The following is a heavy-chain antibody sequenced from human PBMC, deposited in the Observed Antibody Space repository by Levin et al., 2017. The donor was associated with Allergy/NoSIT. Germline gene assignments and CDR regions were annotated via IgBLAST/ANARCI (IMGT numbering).Heavy chain of an antibody. D-gene: IGHD3-16*01. CDR1: GFTFSTSG. CDR3: ARDEESFGDAFDI. J-gene: IGHJ3*02. V-gene: IGHV3-48*01. CDR2: ISARKTTM. Sequence: LSLTCAASGFTFSTSGMIWVRQAPGKGLEWVSYISARKTTMYYADSVKGRFTISRDDAKNTLYLQMSSLRAEDTAVYFCARDEESFGDAFDIWGQGTTVTVSS.